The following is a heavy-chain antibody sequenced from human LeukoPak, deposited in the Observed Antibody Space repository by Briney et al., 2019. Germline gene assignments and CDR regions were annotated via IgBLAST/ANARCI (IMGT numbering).Heavy chain of an antibody. D-gene: IGHD6-19*01. CDR1: GDSVSSNSAA. CDR3: ARGDGQWLALDY. J-gene: IGHJ4*02. Sequence: SQTLSLTRAISGDSVSSNSAAWNWIRQSPSRGLEWLGRTYYRSKWYNDYAVSVKSRIIINPDTSKNQFSLQLNSVTPEDTAVYYCARGDGQWLALDYWGQGTLVTVSS. V-gene: IGHV6-1*01. CDR2: TYYRSKWYN.